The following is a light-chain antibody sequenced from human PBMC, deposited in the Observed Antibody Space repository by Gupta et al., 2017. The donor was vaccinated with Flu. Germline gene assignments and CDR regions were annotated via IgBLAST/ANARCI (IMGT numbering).Light chain of an antibody. CDR3: QQRSNWPFT. CDR1: QSVSSL. CDR2: AAS. J-gene: IGKJ5*01. V-gene: IGKV3-11*01. Sequence: EIVLTQSPATLSLSPGERATLSCGASQSVSSLLAWYQQKPGQAPRLLIYAASNRATGIPARFSGSGSGTDFTLTISSLEPEDFAVYYCQQRSNWPFTFGQGTRLEIK.